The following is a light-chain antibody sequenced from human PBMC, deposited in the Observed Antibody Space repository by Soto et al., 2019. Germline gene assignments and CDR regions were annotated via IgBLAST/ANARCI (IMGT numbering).Light chain of an antibody. Sequence: EIVLTQSPATLYLSPGERATLSCRASQSVSSYLAWYQQKPGQAPRLLIYDASNRATGIPARFSGSGSGTDVTLTISSLEPEDFAVYYCQQRSNWPPETFGQGTKVEIK. J-gene: IGKJ1*01. CDR1: QSVSSY. CDR2: DAS. CDR3: QQRSNWPPET. V-gene: IGKV3-11*01.